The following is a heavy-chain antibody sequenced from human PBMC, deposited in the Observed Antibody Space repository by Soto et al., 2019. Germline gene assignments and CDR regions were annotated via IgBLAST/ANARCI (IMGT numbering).Heavy chain of an antibody. CDR2: INPSGGST. J-gene: IGHJ3*02. CDR3: ARGEAVETPQNDAFDI. CDR1: GYTFTSYY. Sequence: ASVKVSCKASGYTFTSYYMHWVRQAPGQGLEWMGIINPSGGSTSYAQKFQGRVTMTRDTSTGTVYMELSSLRSEDTAVYYCARGEAVETPQNDAFDIWGQGTMVTV. D-gene: IGHD6-19*01. V-gene: IGHV1-46*01.